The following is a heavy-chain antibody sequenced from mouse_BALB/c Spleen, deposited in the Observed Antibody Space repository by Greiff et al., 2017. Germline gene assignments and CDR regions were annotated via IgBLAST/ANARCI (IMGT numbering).Heavy chain of an antibody. J-gene: IGHJ2*01. V-gene: IGHV5-6-4*01. CDR2: ISSGGSYT. CDR1: GFTFSSYT. CDR3: TRGSTMTYYFDY. D-gene: IGHD2-4*01. Sequence: EVNLVESGGGLVQPGGSRKLSCAASGFTFSSYTMSWVRQTPEKRLEWVATISSGGSYTYYPDSVKGRFTISRDNAKNTLYLQMSSLKSEDTAMYYCTRGSTMTYYFDYWGQGTTLTVSS.